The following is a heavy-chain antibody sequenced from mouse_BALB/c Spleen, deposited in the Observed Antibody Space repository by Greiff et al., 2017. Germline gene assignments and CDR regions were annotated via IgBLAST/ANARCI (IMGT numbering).Heavy chain of an antibody. CDR2: INPSSGYT. D-gene: IGHD2-10*02. J-gene: IGHJ4*01. CDR1: GYTFTSYT. CDR3: ARGYGNYVRAMDY. Sequence: QVQLKQSAAELARPGASVKMSCKASGYTFTSYTMHWVKQRPGQGLEWIGYINPSSGYTEYNQKFKDKTTLTADKSSSTAYMQLSSLTSEDSAVYYCARGYGNYVRAMDYWGQGTSVTVSS. V-gene: IGHV1-4*02.